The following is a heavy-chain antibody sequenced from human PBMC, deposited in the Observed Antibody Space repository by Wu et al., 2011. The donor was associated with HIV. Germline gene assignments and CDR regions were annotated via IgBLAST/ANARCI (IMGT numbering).Heavy chain of an antibody. CDR1: GGTFSSYA. J-gene: IGHJ6*03. CDR2: IIPLFGTA. Sequence: QVQLMQSGADVKKPGSSLKVSCKASGGTFSSYAISWVRQAPGQGLQWMGGIIPLFGTAHYAQKFQGRVTLTADKSTSTAYMELSSLRSEDTAVYYCARDSTVTRIRLYYYYMDVWGKGTTVTVSS. V-gene: IGHV1-69*14. D-gene: IGHD4-17*01. CDR3: ARDSTVTRIRLYYYYMDV.